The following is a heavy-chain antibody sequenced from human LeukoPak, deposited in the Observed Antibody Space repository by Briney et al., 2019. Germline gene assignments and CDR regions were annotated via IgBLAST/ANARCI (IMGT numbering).Heavy chain of an antibody. CDR3: ARLLWFGEATYFDY. CDR2: IYYSGST. J-gene: IGHJ4*02. D-gene: IGHD3-10*01. V-gene: IGHV4-59*08. CDR1: GGSISSYY. Sequence: PSETLSLTCTVSGGSISSYYWSWIRQPPGKGLEWIGYIYYSGSTNYNPSLKSRVTISVDTSKNQFSLKLSSVTAADTAVYYCARLLWFGEATYFDYWGQGTLVTVSS.